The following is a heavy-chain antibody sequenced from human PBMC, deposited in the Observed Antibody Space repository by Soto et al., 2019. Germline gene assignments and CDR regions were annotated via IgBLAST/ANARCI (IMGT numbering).Heavy chain of an antibody. J-gene: IGHJ5*02. CDR1: GYIFTSFG. D-gene: IGHD6-19*01. V-gene: IGHV1-18*01. CDR2: ISTYNGHT. Sequence: QVQLVQSGAEVKRPGASVNVSCRAAGYIFTSFGISWVRQAPGHGLEWMGWISTYNGHTDYAQKVQGRVTMTTDTSTSTAYMELRDLRSYDTAVYYCARDPNSSGWYGGENCFDPWGQGTLVTVSS. CDR3: ARDPNSSGWYGGENCFDP.